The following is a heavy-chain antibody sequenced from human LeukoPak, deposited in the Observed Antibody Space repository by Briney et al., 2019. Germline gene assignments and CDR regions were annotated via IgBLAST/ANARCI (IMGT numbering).Heavy chain of an antibody. J-gene: IGHJ4*02. CDR1: GGTFSSYA. Sequence: SVKVSCKASGGTFSSYAISWVRQAPGQGLEWMGRIIPILGIANYAQKFQGRVTITADKSTSTAYMELSSLRSEDTAVYYCARDRQQLVPHFDYWGQGTLVTFSS. D-gene: IGHD6-13*01. CDR2: IIPILGIA. CDR3: ARDRQQLVPHFDY. V-gene: IGHV1-69*04.